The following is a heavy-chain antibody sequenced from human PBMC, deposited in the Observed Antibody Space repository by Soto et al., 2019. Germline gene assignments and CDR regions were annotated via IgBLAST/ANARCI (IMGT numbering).Heavy chain of an antibody. CDR3: GREGGGSTVGRP. CDR2: IIPILGIA. J-gene: IGHJ5*02. CDR1: GGTFSSYT. D-gene: IGHD3-16*01. V-gene: IGHV1-69*08. Sequence: QVQLVQSGAEVKKPGSSVKVSCKASGGTFSSYTISWVRQAPGQGLEWMGRIIPILGIANYAQKFQCRVTVTGDKTTGTGYMGLGSLGFEEAAVYFWGREGGGSTVGRPWCQGTLVTVSS.